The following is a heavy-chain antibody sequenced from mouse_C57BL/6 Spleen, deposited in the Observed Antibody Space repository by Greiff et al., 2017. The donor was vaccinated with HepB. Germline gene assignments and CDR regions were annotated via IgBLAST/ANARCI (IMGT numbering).Heavy chain of an antibody. V-gene: IGHV1-15*01. J-gene: IGHJ1*03. CDR1: GYTFTDYE. D-gene: IGHD1-1*01. CDR2: IDPDTGGT. Sequence: VQLQQSGAELVRPGASVTLSCKASGYTFTDYEMHWVKQTPVHGLEWIGAIDPDTGGTAYNQKFKGKAILTADKSSSTAYMELRSLTSEDSAVYYCTRYYYGSSYHFDVWGTGTTVTVSS. CDR3: TRYYYGSSYHFDV.